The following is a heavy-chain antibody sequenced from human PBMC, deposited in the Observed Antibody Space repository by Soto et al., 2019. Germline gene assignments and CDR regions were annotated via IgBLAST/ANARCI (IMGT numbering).Heavy chain of an antibody. CDR3: ARDPKALYFDWLLGGDNYGMDV. J-gene: IGHJ6*02. D-gene: IGHD3-9*01. Sequence: QVQLVESGGGVVQPGRSLRLSCAASGFTFSSYAMHWDRQAPGKGLEWVAVISYDGSNKYYADSVKGRFTISRDNSKNTLYLQMNSLRAEDTAVYYCARDPKALYFDWLLGGDNYGMDVWGQGTTVTVSS. CDR1: GFTFSSYA. V-gene: IGHV3-30-3*01. CDR2: ISYDGSNK.